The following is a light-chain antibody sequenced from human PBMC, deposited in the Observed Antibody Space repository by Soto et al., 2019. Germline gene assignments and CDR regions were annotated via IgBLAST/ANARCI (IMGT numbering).Light chain of an antibody. Sequence: EIVLTQSPGTLSSPPGGRATLSCRASQSVTDNYLAWYQQKRGQAPRLLIWGASIRAADLPDRFSGGGSGTDFTLTISRLEAEDFAIYYCHQYGSSPGSFGQGTKVEIK. CDR3: HQYGSSPGS. CDR2: GAS. J-gene: IGKJ1*01. V-gene: IGKV3-20*01. CDR1: QSVTDNY.